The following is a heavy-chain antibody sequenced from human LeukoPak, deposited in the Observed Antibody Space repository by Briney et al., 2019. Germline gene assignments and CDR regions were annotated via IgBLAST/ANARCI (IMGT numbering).Heavy chain of an antibody. V-gene: IGHV3-7*01. D-gene: IGHD3-10*01. CDR2: INQGETEK. Sequence: PGGSLRLSCAASGFTFSSYWMSWVRQAPGKGLEWVASINQGETEKYYVDSVKGRFTISRDNGKNSLYLQMNSLRVEDTAVYYCAELAKYFYGSETFYFFEHWGQGTPVTASS. CDR1: GFTFSSYW. CDR3: AELAKYFYGSETFYFFEH. J-gene: IGHJ4*02.